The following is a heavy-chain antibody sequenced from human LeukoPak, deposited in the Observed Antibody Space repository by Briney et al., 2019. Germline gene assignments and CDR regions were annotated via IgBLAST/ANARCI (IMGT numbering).Heavy chain of an antibody. V-gene: IGHV4-31*03. CDR3: ARDPIAYCGADCYSD. J-gene: IGHJ4*02. Sequence: SPSQTLSLTCTVSGASIISGGYYWSWIRQHPGKGLEWIGYIYYTGSTYYNPSLKNRLTKSIDTSKSQFSLKLTSVTAADTAVYYCARDPIAYCGADCYSDWGQGTLVTVSS. D-gene: IGHD2-21*02. CDR1: GASIISGGYY. CDR2: IYYTGST.